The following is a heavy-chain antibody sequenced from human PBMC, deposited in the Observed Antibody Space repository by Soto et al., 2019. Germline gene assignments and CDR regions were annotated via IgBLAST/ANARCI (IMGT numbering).Heavy chain of an antibody. D-gene: IGHD5-12*01. V-gene: IGHV3-15*01. CDR1: GFTFSNAW. CDR3: TTEYSGYDLYYFDY. J-gene: IGHJ4*02. Sequence: GGSLRLSCAASGFTFSNAWMSWVRQAPGKGLEWVGRIKSKTDGGTTDYAAPVKGRLTISRDDSKNTLYLQMNSLKTEDTAVYYCTTEYSGYDLYYFDYWGQGTLVTVSS. CDR2: IKSKTDGGTT.